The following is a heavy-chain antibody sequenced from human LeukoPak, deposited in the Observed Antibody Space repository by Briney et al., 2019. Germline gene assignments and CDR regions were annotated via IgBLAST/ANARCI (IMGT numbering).Heavy chain of an antibody. CDR2: MNPNSGNT. D-gene: IGHD3-9*01. CDR3: ARGRRLTRYYDFDY. V-gene: IGHV1-8*01. CDR1: GDTFTSYD. J-gene: IGHJ4*02. Sequence: ASVKVSCKASGDTFTSYDVNWVRQATGQGLEWMGWMNPNSGNTGYAQKFQGRVTMTRNTSISTAYMELSSLRSEDTAVYYCARGRRLTRYYDFDYWGQGTLVTVSS.